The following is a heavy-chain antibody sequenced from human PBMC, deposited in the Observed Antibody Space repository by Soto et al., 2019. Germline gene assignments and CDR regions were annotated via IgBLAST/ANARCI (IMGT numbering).Heavy chain of an antibody. CDR1: GGSISSSSYY. V-gene: IGHV4-39*01. CDR2: IYYSGST. CDR3: AYSTTVHYFDY. J-gene: IGHJ4*02. D-gene: IGHD4-17*01. Sequence: QLQLQESGPGLVKPSETLSLTCTVSGGSISSSSYYWGWIRQPPGKGLEWIGTIYYSGSTYYNPSLKSRVTITVDTFKTQFSLRLSSVTAADTAVYYCAYSTTVHYFDYWGQGTLVTASS.